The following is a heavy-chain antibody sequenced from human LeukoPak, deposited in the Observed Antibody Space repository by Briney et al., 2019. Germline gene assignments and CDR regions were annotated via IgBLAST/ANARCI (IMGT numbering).Heavy chain of an antibody. CDR2: IDPSGST. V-gene: IGHV4-4*09. CDR1: RASISDYL. Sequence: SETLSLTCTLPRASISDYLWSWIRQSPRKRLEWIGYIDPSGSTNYNPSLNSRATVSVDTSNHHFSLKLKSVTAADTAVYFCARHGRERASRNQGDAFDIWGQGTVVIVSS. D-gene: IGHD3-16*01. J-gene: IGHJ3*02. CDR3: ARHGRERASRNQGDAFDI.